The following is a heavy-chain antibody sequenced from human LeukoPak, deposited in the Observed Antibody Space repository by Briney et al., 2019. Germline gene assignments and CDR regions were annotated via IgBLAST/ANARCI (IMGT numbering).Heavy chain of an antibody. J-gene: IGHJ6*03. CDR1: GFTFCDYA. CDR3: TRGHVLRFLEWLPNYYYYYYMDV. V-gene: IGHV3-49*04. Sequence: PGRSLRLSCTASGFTFCDYAMSWVRQAPGKGREGVGFIRSKGYGGTTEYAASVKGKFTISRDDSKSIAYLQMNSLKTEDTAVYYCTRGHVLRFLEWLPNYYYYYYMDVWGKGTTVTVSS. CDR2: IRSKGYGGTT. D-gene: IGHD3-3*01.